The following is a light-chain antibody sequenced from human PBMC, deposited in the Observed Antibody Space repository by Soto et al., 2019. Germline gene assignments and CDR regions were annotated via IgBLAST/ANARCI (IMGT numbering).Light chain of an antibody. Sequence: EIVFTQSPATLSLSPGERATLSCRASQSVSSYLAWYQQKPGQAPRLLIYDASKRATGIPDRFSGSGSGTDFTLTISRLEPEDFAVYFCQQYGSPPTTFGQGTKVDIK. CDR1: QSVSSY. J-gene: IGKJ1*01. CDR2: DAS. V-gene: IGKV3-20*01. CDR3: QQYGSPPTT.